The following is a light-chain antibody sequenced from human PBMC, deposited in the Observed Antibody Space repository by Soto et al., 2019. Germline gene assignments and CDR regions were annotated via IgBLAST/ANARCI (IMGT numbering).Light chain of an antibody. V-gene: IGLV2-8*01. CDR3: TSYAGSNMWV. Sequence: QSALTQPPSASGSPGQSVTISCTGTSSDVGAYNYGSWYQQYPGKAPKLMIYEVNKRPSGVPDRFSGSKSGKTASRTVSGLQPEDEAYYHCTSYAGSNMWVFGGGTKLTVL. CDR2: EVN. J-gene: IGLJ3*02. CDR1: SSDVGAYNY.